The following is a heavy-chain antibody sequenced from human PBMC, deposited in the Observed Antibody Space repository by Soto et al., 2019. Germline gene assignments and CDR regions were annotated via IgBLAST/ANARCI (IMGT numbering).Heavy chain of an antibody. V-gene: IGHV3-53*02. CDR2: IYTGGST. J-gene: IGHJ6*02. CDR1: GFIVSSKY. D-gene: IGHD3-16*01. CDR3: TTYTGYGMDV. Sequence: EVQMVETGGGLSQPGGSLRLSCAVSGFIVSSKYMTWVRQAPGKGLEWVSVIYTGGSTHYADSARGRFTISRDSSKNTLYLQMNSLRAEDAAVYYCTTYTGYGMDVWGLGTTVTVSS.